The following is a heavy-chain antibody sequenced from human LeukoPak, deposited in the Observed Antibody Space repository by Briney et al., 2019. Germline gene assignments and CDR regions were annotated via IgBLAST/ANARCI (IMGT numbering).Heavy chain of an antibody. Sequence: PGGSLRLSCAASGFTFSDHYMDWVRQAPGKGLEWVGRTRNKANSYTTEYAASVKGRFIISRDDSKNSLYLQMNSLKTEDTAVYYCARAAPGTADAFDIWGQGTMVTVSS. D-gene: IGHD1-1*01. CDR1: GFTFSDHY. J-gene: IGHJ3*02. CDR3: ARAAPGTADAFDI. CDR2: TRNKANSYTT. V-gene: IGHV3-72*01.